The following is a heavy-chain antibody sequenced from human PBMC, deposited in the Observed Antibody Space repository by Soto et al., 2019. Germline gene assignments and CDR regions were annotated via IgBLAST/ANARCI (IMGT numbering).Heavy chain of an antibody. V-gene: IGHV3-48*03. J-gene: IGHJ4*02. CDR1: GFTFSSYE. Sequence: GGSLRLSCAASGFTFSSYEMNWVRQAPGKGLEWVLYISSSGSTIYYADSVKGRFTISRDNAKNSLYLQMNSLRAEDTAVYYCARVTVRGSYFDYWGQGTLVTVSS. D-gene: IGHD4-17*01. CDR2: ISSSGSTI. CDR3: ARVTVRGSYFDY.